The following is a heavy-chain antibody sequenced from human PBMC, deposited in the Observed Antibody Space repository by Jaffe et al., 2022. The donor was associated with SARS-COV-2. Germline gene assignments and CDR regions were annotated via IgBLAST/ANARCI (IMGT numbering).Heavy chain of an antibody. Sequence: QITLKESGPTLVKPTQTLTLTCTFSGFSLSTSGVGVGWIRQPPGKALEWLALIYWDDDKRYSPSLKSRLTITKDTSKNQVVLTMTNMDPVDTATYYCAHRSHSGYDAAVAGTDAFDIWGQGTMVTVSS. CDR3: AHRSHSGYDAAVAGTDAFDI. CDR1: GFSLSTSGVG. D-gene: IGHD5-12*01. J-gene: IGHJ3*02. V-gene: IGHV2-5*02. CDR2: IYWDDDK.